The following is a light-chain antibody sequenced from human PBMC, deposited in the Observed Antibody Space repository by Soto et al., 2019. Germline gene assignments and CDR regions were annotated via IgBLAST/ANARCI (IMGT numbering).Light chain of an antibody. J-gene: IGKJ4*01. CDR1: QGIAPY. V-gene: IGKV1-27*01. CDR3: QKYNSAPLT. Sequence: DVQMTQSPSSLSAFVGDRVTITCRASQGIAPYLAWFQQKPGKVPKLLIYATSTLQSGVPSRFSGSGSGTDFTLTISSLQPEDVGTYYCQKYNSAPLTFGGGPKV. CDR2: ATS.